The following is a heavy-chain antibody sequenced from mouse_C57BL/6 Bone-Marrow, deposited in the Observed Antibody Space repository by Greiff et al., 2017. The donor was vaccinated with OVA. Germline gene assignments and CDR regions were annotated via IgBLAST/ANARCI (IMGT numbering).Heavy chain of an antibody. Sequence: QVQLKQSGPELVKPGASVKISCKASGYSFTSYYINWVKQRPGKGLEWIGWIYPGSGNTKYNEKFKGKATLTADTSSSTAYMQLSSLTSEDSAVYYCAGSFAYWGQGTLVTVSA. J-gene: IGHJ3*01. CDR1: GYSFTSYY. V-gene: IGHV1-66*01. CDR3: AGSFAY. CDR2: IYPGSGNT.